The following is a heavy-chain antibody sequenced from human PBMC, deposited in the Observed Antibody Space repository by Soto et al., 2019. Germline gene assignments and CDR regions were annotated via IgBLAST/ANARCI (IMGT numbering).Heavy chain of an antibody. CDR2: MNPNSGNT. J-gene: IGHJ3*02. CDR1: GYTFTSYD. D-gene: IGHD5-18*01. V-gene: IGHV1-8*01. CDR3: VRRRGYSYGYDAFDI. Sequence: ASVKVSCKASGYTFTSYDINWVRQATGQGLEWMGWMNPNSGNTGYAQKFQGRVTMTRNTSISTAYMELSSLRSEDTAVYYCVRRRGYSYGYDAFDIWGQGTMVTVSS.